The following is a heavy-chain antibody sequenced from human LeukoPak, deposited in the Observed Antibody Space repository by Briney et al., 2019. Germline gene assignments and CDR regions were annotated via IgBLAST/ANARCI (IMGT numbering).Heavy chain of an antibody. Sequence: PSETLSLTCAVYVGSFSDSFWTWIRQPPGKGLEWIGEINHSGSTNYNPSLKSRVTISVDTSKNQFSLKLSSVTAEDTAVYYCARVSSSWYGPEEHNWFDPWGQGTLVTVSS. V-gene: IGHV4-34*01. D-gene: IGHD6-13*01. CDR2: INHSGST. CDR1: VGSFSDSF. J-gene: IGHJ5*02. CDR3: ARVSSSWYGPEEHNWFDP.